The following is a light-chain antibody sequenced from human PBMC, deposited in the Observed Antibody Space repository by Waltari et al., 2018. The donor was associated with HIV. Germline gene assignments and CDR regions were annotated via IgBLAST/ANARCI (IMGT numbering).Light chain of an antibody. CDR1: GAGHE. CDR2: GNN. V-gene: IGLV1-40*01. CDR3: QSYDSSLSGGDVV. Sequence: QSVLTQPPSVSGAPGQRVSISCTGSGAGHEVPWYQQIAGKAPKLLIFGNNQRPSGVPARFFGSKSGTSASLAITGLQAEDEADYYCQSYDSSLSGGDVVFGGGTKLTVL. J-gene: IGLJ2*01.